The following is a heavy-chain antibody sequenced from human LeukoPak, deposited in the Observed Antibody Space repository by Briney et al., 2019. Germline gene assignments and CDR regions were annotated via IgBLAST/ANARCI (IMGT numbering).Heavy chain of an antibody. Sequence: GASVKVSCKASGYTFTGYYMHWVRQAPGQGLEWMGWINPNSGGTNYAQKFQGRVTMTRDTSIRTAYMELSRLRSDDTVVYYCATKYYGSGSYYSEGYFQHWGQGTLVTVSS. CDR3: ATKYYGSGSYYSEGYFQH. V-gene: IGHV1-2*02. D-gene: IGHD3-10*01. CDR2: INPNSGGT. J-gene: IGHJ1*01. CDR1: GYTFTGYY.